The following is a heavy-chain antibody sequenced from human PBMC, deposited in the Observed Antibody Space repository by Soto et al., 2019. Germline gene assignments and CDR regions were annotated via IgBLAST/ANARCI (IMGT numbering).Heavy chain of an antibody. CDR2: IYWNDDK. CDR1: GFSLSSSGVG. Sequence: SGPTLVKPTQTLTLTCTFSGFSLSSSGVGLAWIRQPPGKALEWVALIYWNDDKRYRPSLKSRLTITKDTSKNHVVLTMTNLDPVDTATYYCAHKQFGYTGYDFFDYWGQGTLVTVSS. J-gene: IGHJ4*02. D-gene: IGHD5-12*01. V-gene: IGHV2-5*01. CDR3: AHKQFGYTGYDFFDY.